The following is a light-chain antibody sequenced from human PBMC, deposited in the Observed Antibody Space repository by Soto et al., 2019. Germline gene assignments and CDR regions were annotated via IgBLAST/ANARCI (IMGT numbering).Light chain of an antibody. Sequence: QSALTQPPSASGSPGQSVTISCTGTSSDVGGYKYVSWYQQHPGKAPKLMIFEVNKRPSGVPDRFSGSKSGNTASLTVSGIQAEDGADYYCSSYAGINNLGVFGTGTKLTVL. CDR2: EVN. CDR1: SSDVGGYKY. J-gene: IGLJ1*01. CDR3: SSYAGINNLGV. V-gene: IGLV2-8*01.